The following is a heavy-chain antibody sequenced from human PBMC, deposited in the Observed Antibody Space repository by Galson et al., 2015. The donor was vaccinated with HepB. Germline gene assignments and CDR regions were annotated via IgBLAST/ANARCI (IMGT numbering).Heavy chain of an antibody. V-gene: IGHV3-21*01. Sequence: SLRLSCAASGFTFSTYSMNWVRQAPGKGLEWVSSISSSSSYIYYADSVKGRFTISRDNAKNSLHLQMNSLRAEDTAVYYCAGAKERTFDYWGQGTLVTVSS. CDR3: AGAKERTFDY. CDR2: ISSSSSYI. D-gene: IGHD1-26*01. J-gene: IGHJ4*02. CDR1: GFTFSTYS.